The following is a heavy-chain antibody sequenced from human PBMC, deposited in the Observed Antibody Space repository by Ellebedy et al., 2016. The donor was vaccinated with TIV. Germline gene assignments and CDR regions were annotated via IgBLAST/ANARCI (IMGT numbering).Heavy chain of an antibody. CDR2: INPITGGT. D-gene: IGHD3-16*01. CDR3: ARDPQWGRADL. CDR1: GYPFSDYY. V-gene: IGHV1-2*02. J-gene: IGHJ5*02. Sequence: AASVNVSCKASGYPFSDYYIHWVRQAPGQGLEWMGWINPITGGTNYEQKFRGRVTMTRDTSITTAYMEVSSLTSDDTAVYFCARDPQWGRADLWGQGTLVTVSS.